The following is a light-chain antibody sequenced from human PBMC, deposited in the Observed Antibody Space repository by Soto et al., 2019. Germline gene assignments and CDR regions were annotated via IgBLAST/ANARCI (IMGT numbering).Light chain of an antibody. V-gene: IGKV1-33*01. CDR3: RQYDNLPIT. Sequence: DIQMTQSPSSLSASVGDRVTITCQASQDISNYLNWYQQKPGKAPKLLIYDASNLETGVPSRFTGSGSGTDFAFAISSQQPEDIATYYCRQYDNLPITFGRGTRLEIK. CDR1: QDISNY. J-gene: IGKJ5*01. CDR2: DAS.